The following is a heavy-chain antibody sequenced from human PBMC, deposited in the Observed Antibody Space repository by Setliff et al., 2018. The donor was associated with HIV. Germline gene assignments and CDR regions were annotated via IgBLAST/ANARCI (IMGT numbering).Heavy chain of an antibody. Sequence: SETLSLTCTVSGASISSYYWSWIRQAPGKGLEWIGEINHSGRTNYNPSLKSRATISVDTSKNQFSLTLSSLTAADTAVYYCARGPPAEDYYYYMDVWGEGTTVTVSS. J-gene: IGHJ6*03. V-gene: IGHV4-34*01. CDR1: GASISSYY. CDR2: INHSGRT. CDR3: ARGPPAEDYYYYMDV.